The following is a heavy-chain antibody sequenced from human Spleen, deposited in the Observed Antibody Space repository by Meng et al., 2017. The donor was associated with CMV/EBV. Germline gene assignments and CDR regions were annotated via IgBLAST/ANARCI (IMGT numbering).Heavy chain of an antibody. CDR3: ASSIAVAGTPIDY. D-gene: IGHD6-19*01. Sequence: GSLRLSCTVSGGSISSYYWSWIRQPPGKGLEWIGYIYYSGSTNYNPSLKSRVTISVDTSKNQFSLKLSSVTAADTAVYYCASSIAVAGTPIDYWGQGTLVTVSS. CDR2: IYYSGST. CDR1: GGSISSYY. J-gene: IGHJ4*02. V-gene: IGHV4-59*01.